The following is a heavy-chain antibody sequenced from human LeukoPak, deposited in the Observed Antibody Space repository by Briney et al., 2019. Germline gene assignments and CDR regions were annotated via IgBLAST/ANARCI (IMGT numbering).Heavy chain of an antibody. CDR2: INPNSGGT. J-gene: IGHJ4*02. CDR3: ARVKVDRLPLFSDY. D-gene: IGHD2/OR15-2a*01. CDR1: GYTFTGYY. Sequence: ASVKVSCKASGYTFTGYYMHWVRQAPGQGLEWMGWINPNSGGTNYAQKLQGRVTMTTDTSTSTAYMELRSLRSDDTAVYYCARVKVDRLPLFSDYWGQGTLVTVSS. V-gene: IGHV1-2*02.